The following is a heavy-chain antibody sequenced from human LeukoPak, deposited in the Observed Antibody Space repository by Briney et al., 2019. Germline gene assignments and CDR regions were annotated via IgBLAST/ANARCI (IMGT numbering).Heavy chain of an antibody. D-gene: IGHD3-22*01. CDR3: AREGDSITMMSPPDY. CDR2: IIPIFGTA. J-gene: IGHJ4*02. V-gene: IGHV1-69*05. CDR1: GGTFRSYA. Sequence: SVQVSCNASGGTFRSYAISWVRQAPGQGLEWMGRIIPIFGTANYPQKFQGRVTITTDESTSTAYMELSSLRSEDTAVYYCAREGDSITMMSPPDYWGQGTLVTVSS.